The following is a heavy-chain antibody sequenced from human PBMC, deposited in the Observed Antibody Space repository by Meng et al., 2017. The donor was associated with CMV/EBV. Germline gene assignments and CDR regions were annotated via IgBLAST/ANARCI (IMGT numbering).Heavy chain of an antibody. D-gene: IGHD4/OR15-4a*01. CDR1: GFTVSSNY. Sequence: GESLKISCAASGFTVSSNYMSWVRQAPGKGLEWVSVIYSGGSTYYADSVKGRFTISRDNSKNTLYLQMNSLRAEDTAVYYCASMVVTRGWFDPWGQGTPVTVSS. J-gene: IGHJ5*02. CDR3: ASMVVTRGWFDP. V-gene: IGHV3-53*01. CDR2: IYSGGST.